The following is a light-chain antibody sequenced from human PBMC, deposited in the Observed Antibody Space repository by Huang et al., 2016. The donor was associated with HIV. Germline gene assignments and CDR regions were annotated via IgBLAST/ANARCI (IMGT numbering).Light chain of an antibody. V-gene: IGKV4-1*01. J-gene: IGKJ1*01. CDR3: LQYYSVPQT. CDR2: WAT. CDR1: QSVLYSLSKKNY. Sequence: DIVMTQSPDSLAVSPGERATINCKSSQSVLYSLSKKNYLAWFQQKPGRPPKLLIYWATTREAGGPDRFSGSGSGTDFTLTINNLQAEDVAVYFCLQYYSVPQTFGHGTKVEIK.